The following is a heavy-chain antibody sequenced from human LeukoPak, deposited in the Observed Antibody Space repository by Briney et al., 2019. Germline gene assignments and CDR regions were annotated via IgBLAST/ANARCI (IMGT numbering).Heavy chain of an antibody. V-gene: IGHV4-39*07. J-gene: IGHJ4*02. CDR3: ARDPTVTSSY. Sequence: SETLSLTCTVSGGSISGSTYYWGWIRQPPGKGLEWIGSIYYSGSTYYNPSLKSRVTISVDTSKNQFSLNLTSVTAADTAVYYCARDPTVTSSYWGQGTLVTVSS. D-gene: IGHD4-23*01. CDR2: IYYSGST. CDR1: GGSISGSTYY.